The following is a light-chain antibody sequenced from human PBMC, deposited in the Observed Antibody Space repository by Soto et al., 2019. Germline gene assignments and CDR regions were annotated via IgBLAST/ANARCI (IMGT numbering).Light chain of an antibody. J-gene: IGLJ2*01. CDR3: SSYAGSNHLV. CDR1: SSDVGGYNY. V-gene: IGLV2-8*01. CDR2: DVT. Sequence: QSALTQPPSASGSPGQSVTISCTGTSSDVGGYNYVSWYQQHPGKAPKLMIYDVTKRPSGVPDRFSGSKSGNTASLTVAGLQADDEADYFCSSYAGSNHLVFGGGTKLTVL.